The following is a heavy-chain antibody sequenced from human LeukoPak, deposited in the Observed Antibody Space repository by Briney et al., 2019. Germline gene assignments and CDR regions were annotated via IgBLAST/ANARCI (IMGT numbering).Heavy chain of an antibody. CDR3: ARVGDLSNPFDY. Sequence: SETLSLTCTVSGGSISSGGYYWSWIRQHPGKGLEWIGYIYYSGSTYYNPSLKGRVTISVDTSKNQFSLKLSSVTAADTAVYYCARVGDLSNPFDYWGQGTLVTVSS. CDR1: GGSISSGGYY. J-gene: IGHJ4*02. D-gene: IGHD4-11*01. CDR2: IYYSGST. V-gene: IGHV4-31*03.